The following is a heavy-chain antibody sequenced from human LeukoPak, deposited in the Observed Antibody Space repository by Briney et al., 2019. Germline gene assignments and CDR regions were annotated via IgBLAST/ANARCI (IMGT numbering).Heavy chain of an antibody. CDR2: IWYDGSNK. J-gene: IGHJ4*02. D-gene: IGHD6-19*01. CDR1: GFTFSSYG. Sequence: GSLRLSCAASGFTFSSYGMHWVRQAPGKGLEWVAVIWYDGSNKYYADSVKGRFTISRDNSKNTLYLQMNSLRAEDTAVYYCAREIQWLVLGYWGQGTLVTVSS. V-gene: IGHV3-33*01. CDR3: AREIQWLVLGY.